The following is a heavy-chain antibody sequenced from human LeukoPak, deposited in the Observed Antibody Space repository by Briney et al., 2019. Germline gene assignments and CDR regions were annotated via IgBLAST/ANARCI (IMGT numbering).Heavy chain of an antibody. CDR2: IWYDGSNK. D-gene: IGHD1-26*01. CDR3: ARDGSLGELRYYFDY. J-gene: IGHJ4*02. CDR1: GGSFSGYY. Sequence: LSLTCAVYGGSFSGYYWSWVRQAPGKGLEWVAVIWYDGSNKYYADSVKGRFTISRDNSKNTLYLQMNSLRAEDTAVYYCARDGSLGELRYYFDYWGQGTLVTVSS. V-gene: IGHV3-33*08.